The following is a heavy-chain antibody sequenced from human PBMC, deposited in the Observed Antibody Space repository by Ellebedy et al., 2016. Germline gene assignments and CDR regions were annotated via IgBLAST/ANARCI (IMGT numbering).Heavy chain of an antibody. V-gene: IGHV4-38-2*02. CDR3: ARHSGSYYTSFDY. J-gene: IGHJ4*02. Sequence: SETLSLTCTVSGYSISSGYYWGWIRQPPGKGLEWIGSIYHSGSTYYNPSLKSRVTISVDTSKNQFSLKLSSVTAADTAVYYCARHSGSYYTSFDYWGQGTLVTVSS. D-gene: IGHD1-26*01. CDR1: GYSISSGYY. CDR2: IYHSGST.